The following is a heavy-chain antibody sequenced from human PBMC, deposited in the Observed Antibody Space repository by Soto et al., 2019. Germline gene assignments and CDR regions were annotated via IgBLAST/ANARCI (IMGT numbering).Heavy chain of an antibody. CDR2: IDPSDSYT. D-gene: IGHD1-1*01. CDR1: GYNFPYFW. Sequence: LGESLKISCEGSGYNFPYFWITWVRQMPGKGLEWMGTIDPSDSYTDYSPSFQGHVSLSADKSSTTAYLQWSSLKASDTAMYYCARHKQLAERLSARDCWGQGHPVTVSS. V-gene: IGHV5-10-1*01. J-gene: IGHJ4*02. CDR3: ARHKQLAERLSARDC.